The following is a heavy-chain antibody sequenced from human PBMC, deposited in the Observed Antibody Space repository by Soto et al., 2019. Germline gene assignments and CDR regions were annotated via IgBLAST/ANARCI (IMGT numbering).Heavy chain of an antibody. Sequence: GGSLRLSCAASGFTFSNAWMNWVRQAPGKGLEWVGRIKSKTDGGTTDYAAPVKGRFTISRDDSKNTLYLQMNSLKTEDTAVYYCTTQIELMHHYYYYYGMDVWGQGTTVTVSS. V-gene: IGHV3-15*07. CDR3: TTQIELMHHYYYYYGMDV. CDR2: IKSKTDGGTT. CDR1: GFTFSNAW. J-gene: IGHJ6*02. D-gene: IGHD1-26*01.